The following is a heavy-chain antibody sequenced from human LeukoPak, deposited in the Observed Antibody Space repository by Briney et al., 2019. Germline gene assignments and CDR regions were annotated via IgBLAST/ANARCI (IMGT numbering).Heavy chain of an antibody. CDR3: ARGATTFDH. CDR2: IFPGDSET. CDR1: GYSFSNYW. J-gene: IGHJ4*02. D-gene: IGHD1-26*01. Sequence: GESLKISCKGSGYSFSNYWIGWVRQMPGKGLEWMGIIFPGDSETRYGSSFQGQVTFSADTSISTAYLQWSSLKTSDTAMYYCARGATTFDHWGQGALVTVSS. V-gene: IGHV5-51*01.